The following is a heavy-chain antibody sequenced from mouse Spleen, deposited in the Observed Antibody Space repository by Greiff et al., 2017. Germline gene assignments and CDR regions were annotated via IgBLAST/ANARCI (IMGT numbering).Heavy chain of an antibody. CDR1: GYTFTDYN. CDR2: INPNNGGT. V-gene: IGHV1-18*01. D-gene: IGHD1-1*01. Sequence: VQLQQSGPELVKPGASVKIPCKASGYTFTDYNMDWVKQSHGKSLEWIGDINPNNGGTNYNQKFKGKATLTVDKSSSTAYMELRSLTSEDTAVYYCARVGQDYYGSSYFTYYFDYWGQGTTLTVSS. CDR3: ARVGQDYYGSSYFTYYFDY. J-gene: IGHJ2*01.